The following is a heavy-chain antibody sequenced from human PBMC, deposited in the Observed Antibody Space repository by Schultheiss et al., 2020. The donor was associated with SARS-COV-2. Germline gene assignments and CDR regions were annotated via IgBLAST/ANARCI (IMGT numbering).Heavy chain of an antibody. V-gene: IGHV4-34*01. J-gene: IGHJ4*02. D-gene: IGHD5-18*01. Sequence: SETLSLTCAVQGGSFSGYYWTWVRQPPGKGLEWIGEINESGSTNYNPSLKSRVTISADTSRKHFSLKLSSVTAADTAVYYCAGSGYRYGARWWGQGTLVTVSS. CDR1: GGSFSGYY. CDR2: INESGST. CDR3: AGSGYRYGARW.